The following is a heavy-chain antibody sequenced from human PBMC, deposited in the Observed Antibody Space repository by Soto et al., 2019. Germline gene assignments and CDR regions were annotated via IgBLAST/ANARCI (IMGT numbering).Heavy chain of an antibody. J-gene: IGHJ5*02. V-gene: IGHV4-39*01. D-gene: IGHD2-2*01. CDR3: ARHTGQLSPFDT. CDR2: IYYTGST. Sequence: SETLSLTCSLSGGSIISSGYYWDWIRQPPGKGLEWIGYIYYTGSTSYNPSLKSRVTISVDSSKIQFSLKLTSVTAADTAVYYCARHTGQLSPFDTWGRGTLVTVSS. CDR1: GGSIISSGYY.